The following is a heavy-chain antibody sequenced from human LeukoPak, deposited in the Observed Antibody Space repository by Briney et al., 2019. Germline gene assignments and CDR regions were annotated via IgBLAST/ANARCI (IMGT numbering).Heavy chain of an antibody. CDR2: ISGTGDGT. CDR3: AREPDSSSSFLYYYYYYGMDV. CDR1: RFTFSSYA. Sequence: GGSLRLSCAASRFTFSSYAMSWVRQAPGKGLEWVSAISGTGDGTYYADSVKGRFTISRDNAKNSLYLQMNSLRAEDTAVYYCAREPDSSSSFLYYYYYYGMDVWGQGTTVTVSS. V-gene: IGHV3-23*01. D-gene: IGHD6-6*01. J-gene: IGHJ6*02.